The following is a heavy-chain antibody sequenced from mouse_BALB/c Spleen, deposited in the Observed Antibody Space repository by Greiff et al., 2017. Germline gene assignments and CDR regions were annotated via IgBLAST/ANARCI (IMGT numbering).Heavy chain of an antibody. CDR1: GFAFSSYD. CDR2: ISSGGGST. CDR3: ARLPYHGNAMDY. V-gene: IGHV5-12-1*01. Sequence: VQLKESGGGLVKPGGSLKLSCAASGFAFSSYDMSWVRQTPEKRLEWVAYISSGGGSTYYPDTVKGRFTISRDNAKNTLYLQMSSLKSEDTAMYYCARLPYHGNAMDYWGQGTSVTVSS. J-gene: IGHJ4*01. D-gene: IGHD2-10*01.